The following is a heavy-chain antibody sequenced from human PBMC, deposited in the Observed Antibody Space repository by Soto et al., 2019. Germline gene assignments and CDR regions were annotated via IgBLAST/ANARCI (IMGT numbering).Heavy chain of an antibody. D-gene: IGHD3-10*01. CDR3: ARDKGKVQFDY. Sequence: QVQLVESGGGVVQPGRSLRLSCAASGFTFSRHGMHWVRQAPGKGLEWVAVIWFDGSDKYYADSVKGRFTISRDNSKNTLYLQMNSLRAEDTAVYYCARDKGKVQFDYWGQGTLVTVSS. CDR1: GFTFSRHG. J-gene: IGHJ4*02. V-gene: IGHV3-33*01. CDR2: IWFDGSDK.